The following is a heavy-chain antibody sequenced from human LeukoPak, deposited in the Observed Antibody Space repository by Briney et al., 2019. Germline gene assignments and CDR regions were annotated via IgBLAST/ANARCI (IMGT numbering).Heavy chain of an antibody. CDR3: ARVKEGATRNHYYYYYMDV. CDR1: GFTFSSYW. D-gene: IGHD1-14*01. V-gene: IGHV3-7*01. Sequence: GGSLRLSCAASGFTFSSYWMSWVRQAPGKGLEGVANIKQDGSEKYYVDSVKGRFTISRDNAKNSLYLQMNSLRAEDTAVYYCARVKEGATRNHYYYYYMDVWGKGTTVTVSS. J-gene: IGHJ6*03. CDR2: IKQDGSEK.